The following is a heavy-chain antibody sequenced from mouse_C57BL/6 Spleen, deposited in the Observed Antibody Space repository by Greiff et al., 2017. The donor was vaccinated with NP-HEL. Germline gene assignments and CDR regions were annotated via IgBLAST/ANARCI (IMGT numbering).Heavy chain of an antibody. V-gene: IGHV5-2*01. CDR1: EYEFPSHD. D-gene: IGHD2-12*01. CDR2: INSDGGST. CDR3: ARRDSQAWFAY. Sequence: EVQGVESGGGLVQPGESLKLSCESNEYEFPSHDMSWVRKTPEQRLELVAAINSDGGSTYYPDTMERRFIISRDNTKKTLYLQKSSLRSEDTALYYCARRDSQAWFAYWGQGTLVTVSA. J-gene: IGHJ3*01.